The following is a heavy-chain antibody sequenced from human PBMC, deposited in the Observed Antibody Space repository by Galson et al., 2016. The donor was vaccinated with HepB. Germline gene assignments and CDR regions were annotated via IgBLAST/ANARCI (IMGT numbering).Heavy chain of an antibody. CDR1: GGSFSGYF. CDR2: INHSGSA. V-gene: IGHV4-34*01. CDR3: ARGKAAAGPNWFDP. D-gene: IGHD6-13*01. J-gene: IGHJ5*02. Sequence: ETLSLTCAVYGGSFSGYFWSWIRQPPGKGLEWIGEINHSGSAKYNPSLKSRVTISVDTSKNQFSLKVSSVTAADTAVYYCARGKAAAGPNWFDPWGQGTLVTVSS.